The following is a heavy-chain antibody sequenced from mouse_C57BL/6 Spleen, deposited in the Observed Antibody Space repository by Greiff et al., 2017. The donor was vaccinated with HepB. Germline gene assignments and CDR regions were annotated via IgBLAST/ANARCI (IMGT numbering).Heavy chain of an antibody. CDR2: IYPRSGNT. V-gene: IGHV1-81*01. CDR3: ASRGRGF. Sequence: QVQLQQSGAELARPWDSVKLSCTASGYSLTSYGISWVQQRTGQGLEWIGEIYPRSGNTYNNEKFKGKANLTADKSSSTAYMVHRSLTSEDSAVYFCASRGRGFWGQGTSVTVSS. J-gene: IGHJ4*01. CDR1: GYSLTSYG.